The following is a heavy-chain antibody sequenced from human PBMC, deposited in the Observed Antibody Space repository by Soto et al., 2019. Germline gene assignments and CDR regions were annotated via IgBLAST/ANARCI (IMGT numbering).Heavy chain of an antibody. CDR1: RYAFACKS. CDR2: INPSGGST. V-gene: IGHV1-46*01. Sequence: ASVKPCSKEPRYAFACKSRRSPRQAPGQGLEWMGIINPSGGSTSYAQKFQGRVTMTRDTSTSTVYMELSSLRSEDTAVYYCARNTQYSYGLDIWGQGTMVTVSS. D-gene: IGHD5-18*01. J-gene: IGHJ3*02. CDR3: ARNTQYSYGLDI.